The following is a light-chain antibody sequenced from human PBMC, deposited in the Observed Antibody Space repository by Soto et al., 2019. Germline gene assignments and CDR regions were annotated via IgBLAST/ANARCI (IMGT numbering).Light chain of an antibody. V-gene: IGLV1-40*01. CDR2: GNS. Sequence: QSVLTQPPSVSGAPGQRVTISCTGSSSNIGAGYDVHWYQQLPGTAPKLLIYGNSNRPSGVPDRFSGSKSGTSASLAITGLQAEDEADYYCQSYDSSLRGFLGNGTKVTVL. J-gene: IGLJ1*01. CDR3: QSYDSSLRGF. CDR1: SSNIGAGYD.